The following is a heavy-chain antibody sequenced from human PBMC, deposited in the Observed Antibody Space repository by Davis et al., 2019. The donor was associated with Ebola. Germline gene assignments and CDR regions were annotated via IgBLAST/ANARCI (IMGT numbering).Heavy chain of an antibody. CDR1: GYTFGTYW. CDR3: ARHAIRDPRAWFDP. V-gene: IGHV5-51*01. D-gene: IGHD5-24*01. Sequence: GESLKISCQAFGYTFGTYWIGWVRHMPGKGLEWVGIIYPGDSTTKYSPSFRGQVTISADKSINTAYLQWSSLKASDTAMYYCARHAIRDPRAWFDPWGQGTLVTVSS. CDR2: IYPGDSTT. J-gene: IGHJ5*02.